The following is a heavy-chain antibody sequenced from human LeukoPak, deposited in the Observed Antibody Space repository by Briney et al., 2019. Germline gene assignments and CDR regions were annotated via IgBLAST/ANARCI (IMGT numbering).Heavy chain of an antibody. CDR3: ARSGRGYCSSTSCRPDLYYYYMDV. Sequence: SETLSLTCTVSGGSISSSSYYWGWIRQPPGKGLEWIGSIYYSGSTYYNPSLKSRVTISVDTSKNQFSLKLSSVTAADTAVYYCARSGRGYCSSTSCRPDLYYYYMDVWGKGTTVTVSS. J-gene: IGHJ6*03. CDR1: GGSISSSSYY. D-gene: IGHD2-2*01. V-gene: IGHV4-39*01. CDR2: IYYSGST.